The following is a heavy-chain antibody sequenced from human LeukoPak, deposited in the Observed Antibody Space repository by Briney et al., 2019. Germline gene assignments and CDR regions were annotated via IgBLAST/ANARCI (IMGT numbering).Heavy chain of an antibody. CDR3: ARYSGDILTGYTTGYAFDI. CDR2: IYYSGST. Sequence: SETLSLTCAVYGGSFSGYYWSWIRQPPGKGLEWIGYIYYSGSTYYSPSLKSRVTISIDTSKNQFSLKLSSVTAADTAVYYCARYSGDILTGYTTGYAFDIWGQGTMVTVSS. CDR1: GGSFSGYY. D-gene: IGHD3-9*01. V-gene: IGHV4-30-4*08. J-gene: IGHJ3*02.